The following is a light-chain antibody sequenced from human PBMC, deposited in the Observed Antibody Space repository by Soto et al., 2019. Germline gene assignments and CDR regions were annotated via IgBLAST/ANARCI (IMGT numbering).Light chain of an antibody. J-gene: IGKJ2*01. V-gene: IGKV3-11*01. CDR1: QSVSSY. CDR3: QQRSNWPPYT. Sequence: EIVLTQSPATLSLSPGERATLSCRASQSVSSYLAWYQQKPGQAPRLLIYDASNRATGIPARFSGSGSGTDVTLTISSLEPEEFAVYYCQQRSNWPPYTFGQGTKLESK. CDR2: DAS.